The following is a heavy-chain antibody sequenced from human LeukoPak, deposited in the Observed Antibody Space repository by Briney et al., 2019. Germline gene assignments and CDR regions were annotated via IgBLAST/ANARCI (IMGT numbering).Heavy chain of an antibody. J-gene: IGHJ4*02. D-gene: IGHD3-9*01. V-gene: IGHV3-53*01. CDR1: GFIVSSNY. CDR3: ARLGYYDALTDILDDF. Sequence: PGGSLRLSCAASGFIVSSNYMSWVRQAPGKGLEWVSIIYSGGSTYYADSVKGRFTISSDISKNTLHLQMNSLRAEDTAVYYCARLGYYDALTDILDDFWGQGTLVTVSS. CDR2: IYSGGST.